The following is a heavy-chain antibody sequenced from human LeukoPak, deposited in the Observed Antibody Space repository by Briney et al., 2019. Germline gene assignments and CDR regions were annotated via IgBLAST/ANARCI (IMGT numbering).Heavy chain of an antibody. CDR3: ARGHGYNSGAFGI. J-gene: IGHJ3*02. D-gene: IGHD5-24*01. CDR1: GDSVSSTNVA. Sequence: SQTLSLTCAISGDSVSSTNVAWNWIRQSPSRGLEWLGRTYYRSKWFNDYAVSVRGQITINPDTSKNHFSLQLNSVTPEDTAVYYCARGHGYNSGAFGIWGQGTMVIVSS. V-gene: IGHV6-1*01. CDR2: TYYRSKWFN.